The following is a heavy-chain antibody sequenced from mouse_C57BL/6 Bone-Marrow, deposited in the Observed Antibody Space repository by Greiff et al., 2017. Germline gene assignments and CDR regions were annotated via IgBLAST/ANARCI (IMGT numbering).Heavy chain of an antibody. D-gene: IGHD6-2*01. Sequence: VQLQESGAELARPGASVKLSCKASGYTFTSYGISWVKQRTGQGLEWIGEIYPRSGNTYYNEKFKGKATLTADKSSSTAYMELRSLTSEDSAVYFWARRQYLPAWFAYWGQGTLVTVSA. V-gene: IGHV1-81*01. CDR1: GYTFTSYG. J-gene: IGHJ3*01. CDR2: IYPRSGNT. CDR3: ARRQYLPAWFAY.